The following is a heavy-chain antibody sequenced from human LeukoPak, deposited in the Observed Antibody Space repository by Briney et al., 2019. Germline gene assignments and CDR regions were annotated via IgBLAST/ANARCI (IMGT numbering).Heavy chain of an antibody. V-gene: IGHV4-4*07. CDR2: IYTSGST. J-gene: IGHJ6*02. CDR1: GGSISSYY. D-gene: IGHD3-16*02. Sequence: SETLSLTCTVSGGSISSYYWSWIRQPAGKGLEWIGRIYTSGSTNYNPSLKSRVTMSVDTSKNQFSLKLSSVTAADTAVYYCARFRYLGGRTYYGMDVWGQGTTVTVSS. CDR3: ARFRYLGGRTYYGMDV.